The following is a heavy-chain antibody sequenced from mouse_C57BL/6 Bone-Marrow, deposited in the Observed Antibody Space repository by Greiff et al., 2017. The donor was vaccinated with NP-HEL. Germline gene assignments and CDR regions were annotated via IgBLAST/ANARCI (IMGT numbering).Heavy chain of an antibody. Sequence: QVQLKQSGAELARPGASVKLSCKASGYTFTSYGISWVKQRTGQGLEWIGEIYPRSGNTYYNEKFKGKATLPADKSSSTAYMELRSLTSEDSAVYFCARPLYWYFDVWGTGTTVTVSS. V-gene: IGHV1-81*01. CDR3: ARPLYWYFDV. CDR2: IYPRSGNT. J-gene: IGHJ1*03. CDR1: GYTFTSYG.